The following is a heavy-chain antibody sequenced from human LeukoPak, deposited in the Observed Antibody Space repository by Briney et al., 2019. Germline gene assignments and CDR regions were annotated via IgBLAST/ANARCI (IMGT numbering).Heavy chain of an antibody. CDR2: IYYSGNT. V-gene: IGHV4-39*01. CDR3: ASLVYCSSTSCYNYYYYYMDV. Sequence: SETLSLTCPVSGGSICSSSYYWGWIRQPPGKGLAWISSIYYSGNTYYNPSLKSRVTISVDTSKNQFSLKLSSVTAADTAVYYCASLVYCSSTSCYNYYYYYMDVWGKGTTVTVSS. J-gene: IGHJ6*03. CDR1: GGSICSSSYY. D-gene: IGHD2-2*02.